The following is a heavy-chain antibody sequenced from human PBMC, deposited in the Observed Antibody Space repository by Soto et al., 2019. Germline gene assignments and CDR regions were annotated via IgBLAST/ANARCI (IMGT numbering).Heavy chain of an antibody. CDR3: ARDQYSSSSNWFDP. V-gene: IGHV3-7*01. D-gene: IGHD6-6*01. J-gene: IGHJ5*02. Sequence: GGSLRLSCAASGFTFSSYWMSWVRQAPGTGLEWVANIKQDGSEKYYVDSVKGRYTISRDNAKISLYLQMNSLRAEDTAVYYCARDQYSSSSNWFDPWGQGTLVTVSS. CDR2: IKQDGSEK. CDR1: GFTFSSYW.